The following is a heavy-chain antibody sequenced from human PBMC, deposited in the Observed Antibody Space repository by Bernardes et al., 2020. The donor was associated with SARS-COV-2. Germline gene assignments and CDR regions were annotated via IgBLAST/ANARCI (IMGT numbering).Heavy chain of an antibody. D-gene: IGHD5-12*01. CDR2: ICAYNGNA. V-gene: IGHV1-18*01. CDR3: AMDQKWLQVRILDY. J-gene: IGHJ4*02. Sequence: ASVKVSRKASLYTFPNYGISWVRPAPGQGLEWMGWICAYNGNANYAQKFQGRVTMTTDTSTSTAYMKVRSLKSKDTTVYYCAMDQKWLQVRILDYCGQGTLFNV. CDR1: LYTFPNYG.